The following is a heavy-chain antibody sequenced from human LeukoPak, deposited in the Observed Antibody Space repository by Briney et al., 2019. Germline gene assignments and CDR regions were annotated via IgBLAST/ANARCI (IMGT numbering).Heavy chain of an antibody. CDR3: VCYDSSGSSFDY. CDR1: GFTFDDYA. CDR2: ISWNSGSI. V-gene: IGHV3-9*01. J-gene: IGHJ4*02. Sequence: PGGSLRLSCAASGFTFDDYAMHWVRQAPGKGLEWVSGISWNSGSIGYADSVKGRFTISRDNSKNTLYLQMNSLRAEDTAVYYCVCYDSSGSSFDYWGQGTLVTVSS. D-gene: IGHD3-22*01.